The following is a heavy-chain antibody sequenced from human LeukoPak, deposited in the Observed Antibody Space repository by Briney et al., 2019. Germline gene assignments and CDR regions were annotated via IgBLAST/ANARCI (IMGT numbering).Heavy chain of an antibody. CDR2: IYSGGST. J-gene: IGHJ3*02. V-gene: IGHV3-66*01. Sequence: PGGSLRLSCAASGFTVTNKYMSWVRQAPRRGLEWVSVIYSGGSTYYANSVKGRFSISRDKSKNPVYLKMNSLRAEDTALYYCAREMYCSGGSCYGDAFDIWGQGTMVTVSS. D-gene: IGHD2-15*01. CDR1: GFTVTNKY. CDR3: AREMYCSGGSCYGDAFDI.